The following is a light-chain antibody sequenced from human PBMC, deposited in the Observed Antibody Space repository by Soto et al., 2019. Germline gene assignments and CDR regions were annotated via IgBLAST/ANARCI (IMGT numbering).Light chain of an antibody. CDR3: QKYHNAPPWT. J-gene: IGKJ1*01. CDR2: AAS. Sequence: DIQMTQSPSSLYASVGDRVTITSRASQDISNYLAWYQQKPGKGPKLLIYAASTLQSGVPPRFSGSGYETYFTLTISSLQPEDVATYYCQKYHNAPPWTFGQGTRVEIK. V-gene: IGKV1-27*01. CDR1: QDISNY.